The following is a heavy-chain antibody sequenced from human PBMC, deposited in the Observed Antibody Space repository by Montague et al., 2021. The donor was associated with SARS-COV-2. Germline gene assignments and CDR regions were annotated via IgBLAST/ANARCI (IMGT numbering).Heavy chain of an antibody. CDR3: ARGVPGAVRFGPYFDY. CDR1: GGSLSSYY. J-gene: IGHJ4*02. V-gene: IGHV4-59*01. D-gene: IGHD3-3*01. CDR2: INHSGHT. Sequence: SETLSLTCAVSGGSLSSYYWSWIRQPPGKGLEWIGDINHSGHTNXNLSLKSRVTISVDTSKNQFSLKLSSVTAADTAVYYCARGVPGAVRFGPYFDYWGQGTLVTVSS.